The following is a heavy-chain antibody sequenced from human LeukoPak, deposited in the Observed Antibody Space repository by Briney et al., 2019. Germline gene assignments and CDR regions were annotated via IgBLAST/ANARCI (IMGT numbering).Heavy chain of an antibody. J-gene: IGHJ4*02. Sequence: ASVKVSCKASGYRFTGYYVHWVRQAPGQGLEWMGGIIPIFGTANYAQKFQGRVTITTDESTSTAYMELSSLRSEDTAVYYCAIGYCSSTSCYTFDYWGQGTLVTVSS. V-gene: IGHV1-69*05. CDR1: GYRFTGYY. CDR3: AIGYCSSTSCYTFDY. CDR2: IIPIFGTA. D-gene: IGHD2-2*02.